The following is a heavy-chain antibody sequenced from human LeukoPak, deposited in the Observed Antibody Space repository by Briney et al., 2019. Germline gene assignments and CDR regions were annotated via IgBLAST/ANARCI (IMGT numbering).Heavy chain of an antibody. D-gene: IGHD3-10*01. CDR3: ARRGIYGSGTPDP. V-gene: IGHV4-39*01. Sequence: SETLSLTCTVSGGSISSSSYYWGWIRQPPGKGLEWIGSIYYSGSTYYNPSLKSRVTISVDTPKNQFSLKLSSVTAADTAVYYCARRGIYGSGTPDPWGQGTLVTVSS. CDR2: IYYSGST. CDR1: GGSISSSSYY. J-gene: IGHJ5*02.